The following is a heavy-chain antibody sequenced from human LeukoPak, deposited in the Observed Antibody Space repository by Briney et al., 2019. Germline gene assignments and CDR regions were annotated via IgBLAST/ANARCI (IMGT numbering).Heavy chain of an antibody. Sequence: PGRSPRLSCAASGFTFSSYGMHWVRQAPGKGLEWVAVIWYDGSNKYYADSVKGRFTISRDNSKNTLYLQMNSLRAEDTAVYYCARDWEIAAAGIGYWGQGTLVTVSS. D-gene: IGHD6-13*01. CDR3: ARDWEIAAAGIGY. CDR2: IWYDGSNK. V-gene: IGHV3-33*01. CDR1: GFTFSSYG. J-gene: IGHJ4*02.